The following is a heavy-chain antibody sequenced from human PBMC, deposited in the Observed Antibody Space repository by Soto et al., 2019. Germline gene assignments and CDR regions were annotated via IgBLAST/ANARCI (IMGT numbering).Heavy chain of an antibody. CDR2: INAGNGNT. J-gene: IGHJ5*02. Sequence: QGQLVQSGAEVKKPGASVKISCKASGYTFNNYAMHWVRQAPGQGLEWMGWINAGNGNTKYSERFQGRLTITRDTPATTAYMELTSLRSEDTAVYSCARDDDYTGRGFSLLDLWGQGTLLTVSP. V-gene: IGHV1-3*01. CDR3: ARDDDYTGRGFSLLDL. D-gene: IGHD2-8*02. CDR1: GYTFNNYA.